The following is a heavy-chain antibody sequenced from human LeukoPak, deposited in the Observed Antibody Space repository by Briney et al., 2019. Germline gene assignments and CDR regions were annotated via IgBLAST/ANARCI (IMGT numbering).Heavy chain of an antibody. J-gene: IGHJ5*02. Sequence: SETLSLTCTVSGGSISSYYWSWIRQPPGKGLEWIGYIYYSGSTNYNPFLKSRVTISVDTSKNQFSLKLSSVTAADTAVYYCARRLQQFDPWGQGTLVTVSS. V-gene: IGHV4-59*08. CDR2: IYYSGST. CDR1: GGSISSYY. CDR3: ARRLQQFDP. D-gene: IGHD5-24*01.